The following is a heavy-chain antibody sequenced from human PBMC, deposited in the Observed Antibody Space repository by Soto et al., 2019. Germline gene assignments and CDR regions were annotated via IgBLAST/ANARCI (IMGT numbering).Heavy chain of an antibody. D-gene: IGHD6-13*01. CDR1: GYSFTSYW. Sequence: LGESLKISCKGSGYSFTSYWISWVRQMPGKGLEWMGRIDPSDSYTNYSPSFQGHVTISADKSISTAYLQWSSLKASDTAMYYCASCSIAADYYGMDVWGRGTTVTVSS. CDR3: ASCSIAADYYGMDV. V-gene: IGHV5-10-1*01. J-gene: IGHJ6*02. CDR2: IDPSDSYT.